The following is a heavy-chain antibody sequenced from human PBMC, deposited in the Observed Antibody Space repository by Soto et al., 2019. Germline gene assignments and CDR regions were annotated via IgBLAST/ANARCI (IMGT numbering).Heavy chain of an antibody. CDR1: GGSISSSSYY. CDR2: IYYSGST. J-gene: IGHJ5*02. Sequence: SETLSLTCTVSGGSISSSSYYWGWIRQPPGKGLEWIGSIYYSGSTYYNPSLKSRVTISVDTSKNQFSLKLSSVTAADTAVYYCAAILPRGLAARPQNWFDPWGQGTLVTVSS. CDR3: AAILPRGLAARPQNWFDP. V-gene: IGHV4-39*01. D-gene: IGHD6-6*01.